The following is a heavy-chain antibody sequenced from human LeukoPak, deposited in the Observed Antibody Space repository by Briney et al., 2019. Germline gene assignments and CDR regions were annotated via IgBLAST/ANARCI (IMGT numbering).Heavy chain of an antibody. J-gene: IGHJ3*02. Sequence: SESLSLTCTVSGGSISSSSYYWGWIRQPPGKGLEWVGSIYYSGSTYYNPSLKSRVTISVDTSKNQFSLKLSSVTAADTAVYYCAREGYGDYGSHDAFDIWGQGTMVTVSS. CDR1: GGSISSSSYY. D-gene: IGHD4-17*01. CDR3: AREGYGDYGSHDAFDI. V-gene: IGHV4-39*07. CDR2: IYYSGST.